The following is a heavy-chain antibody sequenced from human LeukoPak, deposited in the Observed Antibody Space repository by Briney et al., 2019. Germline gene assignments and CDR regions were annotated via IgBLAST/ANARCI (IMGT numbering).Heavy chain of an antibody. CDR2: INPSGGST. CDR1: GYTFTSYY. CDR3: ARSYIDYGDYFYAFDI. Sequence: ASVKVSCKASGYTFTSYYMHWVRQAPGQGLEWMGIINPSGGSTSYAQKFQGRVTMTRDTSTSTVYMELSSLRSEDTAVYYCARSYIDYGDYFYAFDIWGQGTMVTVSS. V-gene: IGHV1-46*01. J-gene: IGHJ3*02. D-gene: IGHD4-17*01.